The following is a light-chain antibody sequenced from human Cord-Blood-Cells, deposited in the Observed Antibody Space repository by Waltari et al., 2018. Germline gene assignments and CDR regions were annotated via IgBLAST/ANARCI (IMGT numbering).Light chain of an antibody. V-gene: IGKV1-39*01. CDR1: QSISSY. CDR3: QQSYSTPPKLT. CDR2: AAS. J-gene: IGKJ4*01. Sequence: IPMTQSPTSLSSSVGDRVTITCRASQSISSYLNWYQQKPGQDPKRLIYAASSLQSGVPSRFSGSGSGTDFTLTISSLQTEDFATYYCQQSYSTPPKLTFGGGTKVEIK.